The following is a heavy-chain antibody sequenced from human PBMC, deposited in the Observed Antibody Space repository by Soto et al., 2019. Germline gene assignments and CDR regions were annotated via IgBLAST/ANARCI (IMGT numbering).Heavy chain of an antibody. CDR1: GFTFSSYS. CDR2: ISSSSSYI. CDR3: ARDTVVPAAIFDY. D-gene: IGHD2-2*01. J-gene: IGHJ4*02. Sequence: EVQLVESGGGLVKPGGCLRLSCAASGFTFSSYSMNWVRQAPGKGLEWVSSISSSSSYIYYADSVKGRFTISRDNAKNSLYLQMNSLRAEDTAVYYCARDTVVPAAIFDYWGQGTLVTVSS. V-gene: IGHV3-21*01.